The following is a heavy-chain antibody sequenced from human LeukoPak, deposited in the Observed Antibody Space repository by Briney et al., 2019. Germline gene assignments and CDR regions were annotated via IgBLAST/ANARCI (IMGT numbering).Heavy chain of an antibody. CDR1: GGSISSGSYY. CDR2: IYTSGST. Sequence: SETLSLTCTVSGGSISSGSYYWSWIRQPAGKGLEWIGRIYTSGSTNYNPSLKSRVTISVDTSKNQFSLKLSSVTAADTAVYYCARQGVRYCGGDCYENAFDIWGQGTMVTVSS. CDR3: ARQGVRYCGGDCYENAFDI. V-gene: IGHV4-61*02. D-gene: IGHD2-21*02. J-gene: IGHJ3*02.